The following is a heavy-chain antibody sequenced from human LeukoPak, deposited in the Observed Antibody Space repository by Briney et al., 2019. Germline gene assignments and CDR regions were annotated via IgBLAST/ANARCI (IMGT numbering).Heavy chain of an antibody. CDR3: ARHDYYGSSGYYFDY. Sequence: SETLSLTCTVSGGSISSYYWSWIRQPPGKGLEWIGYIYYSGSTNYNPSLKSRVTISVDTSKNQFSLKLSSVTAADTAVYYCARHDYYGSSGYYFDYWGQGTLVTVSS. J-gene: IGHJ4*02. CDR1: GGSISSYY. D-gene: IGHD3-22*01. V-gene: IGHV4-59*08. CDR2: IYYSGST.